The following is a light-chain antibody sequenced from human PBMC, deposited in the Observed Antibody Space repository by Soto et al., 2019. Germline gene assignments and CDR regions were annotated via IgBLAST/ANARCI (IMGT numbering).Light chain of an antibody. V-gene: IGKV3-20*01. Sequence: EIVLTQSPGTLSLSPGERATLSCRASQSVSSSYLAWYQQKPGQAPRLLIYGASSRATGIPDRFSGSGSGTDFTLTIISLEPEDCAVYYCQQYGSSPLYTFGQGTKLEIK. CDR3: QQYGSSPLYT. CDR2: GAS. CDR1: QSVSSSY. J-gene: IGKJ2*01.